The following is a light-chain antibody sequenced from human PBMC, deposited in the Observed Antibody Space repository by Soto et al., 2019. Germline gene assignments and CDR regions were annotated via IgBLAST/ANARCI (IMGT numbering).Light chain of an antibody. Sequence: IQMTQSPSTLSASIGDRVSITCRASQSISKWLAWHQQKPGKAPKLLIYKASSLESGVPSRFSGSGSGTEFTLTISSLQPDDFATYYCQQYNSYSWTFGQGTKVDI. CDR3: QQYNSYSWT. V-gene: IGKV1-5*03. J-gene: IGKJ1*01. CDR1: QSISKW. CDR2: KAS.